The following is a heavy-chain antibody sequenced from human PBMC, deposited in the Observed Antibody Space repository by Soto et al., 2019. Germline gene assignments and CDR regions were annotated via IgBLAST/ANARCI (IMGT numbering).Heavy chain of an antibody. V-gene: IGHV1-18*01. J-gene: IGHJ6*02. CDR3: AMVHNYVPPTPQAI. Sequence: QVQLVQSGDEVRKPGSSVKFSCTASGYIFVNYGIAWVRQAPGQGLEWMGWISPYSGNTHYASTVQGRLTMTTDPSKSTAYIDLGSLTSHDPAVYYGAMVHNYVPPTPQAIWGQGTTVTVSS. D-gene: IGHD3-16*01. CDR2: ISPYSGNT. CDR1: GYIFVNYG.